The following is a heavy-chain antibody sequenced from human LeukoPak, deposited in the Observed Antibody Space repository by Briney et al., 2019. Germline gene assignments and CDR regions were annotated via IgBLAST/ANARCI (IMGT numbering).Heavy chain of an antibody. CDR3: ARDLRGYSYYYGMDV. CDR2: INPSGGST. Sequence: ASVRVSCEASGYTFTSYYMHWVRQAPGQGLEWVGIINPSGGSTSYAQKFQGRVTMTRDTSTSTVYMELSSLRSEDTAVYYCARDLRGYSYYYGMDVWGQGTTVTVSS. V-gene: IGHV1-46*01. CDR1: GYTFTSYY. D-gene: IGHD5-12*01. J-gene: IGHJ6*02.